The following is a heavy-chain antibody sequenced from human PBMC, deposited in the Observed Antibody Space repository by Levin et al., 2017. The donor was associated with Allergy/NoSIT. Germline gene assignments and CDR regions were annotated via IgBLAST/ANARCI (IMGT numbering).Heavy chain of an antibody. D-gene: IGHD2-2*01. Sequence: GESLKISCRGSGFIFGDYAMSWFRQAPGKGLEWVGFTRSKAYGGTTEYAASVNGRLTISRDDSKSIAYLQMNSLKTEDTAVYYCTRGVVVTAAMKYDYYGMDVLGQGTTVTVSS. CDR3: TRGVVVTAAMKYDYYGMDV. CDR1: GFIFGDYA. V-gene: IGHV3-49*03. CDR2: TRSKAYGGTT. J-gene: IGHJ6*02.